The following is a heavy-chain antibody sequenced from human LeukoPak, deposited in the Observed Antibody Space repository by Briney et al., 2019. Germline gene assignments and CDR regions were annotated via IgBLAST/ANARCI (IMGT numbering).Heavy chain of an antibody. CDR3: ARGWEYYDFWSGYNWFDP. D-gene: IGHD3-3*01. V-gene: IGHV3-11*04. CDR1: GGSISSYY. Sequence: LSLTCTVSGGSISSYYWSWLRQAPGKGLEWVSYISSSGSTIYYADSVKGRFTISRDNAKNSLYLQMNSLRAEDTAVYYCARGWEYYDFWSGYNWFDPWGQGTLVTVSS. CDR2: ISSSGSTI. J-gene: IGHJ5*02.